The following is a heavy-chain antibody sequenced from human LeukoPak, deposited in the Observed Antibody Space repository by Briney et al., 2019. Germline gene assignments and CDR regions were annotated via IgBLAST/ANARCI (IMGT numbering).Heavy chain of an antibody. V-gene: IGHV3-23*01. J-gene: IGHJ5*02. Sequence: QSGGSLRLSCAAPGFTFSNYAMAWVRQAPGKGLEWVSTIVGGGHGTYYVDSVKGRFAVSRDNSMNTLYLHMSSLRADDAAMYYCAKGRAAGLLDWFDPWGQGALVTVSS. CDR2: IVGGGHGT. D-gene: IGHD6-19*01. CDR1: GFTFSNYA. CDR3: AKGRAAGLLDWFDP.